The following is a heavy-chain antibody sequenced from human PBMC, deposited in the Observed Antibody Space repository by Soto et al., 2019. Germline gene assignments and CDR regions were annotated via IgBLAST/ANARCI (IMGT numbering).Heavy chain of an antibody. CDR3: ASLEWESSGYADY. CDR2: IKRDGSEK. V-gene: IGHV3-7*03. CDR1: GFTFGSNW. Sequence: GGALRLSCAASGFTFGSNWMSWVRQAPGKGLEWVANIKRDGSEKYYVDSVKGRFTISRDNAKNTLYLQMNSLRADDTAVYYCASLEWESSGYADYWGQGTQVTVSS. D-gene: IGHD5-12*01. J-gene: IGHJ4*02.